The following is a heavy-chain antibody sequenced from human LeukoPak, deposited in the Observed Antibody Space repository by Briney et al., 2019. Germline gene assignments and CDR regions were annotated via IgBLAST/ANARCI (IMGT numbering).Heavy chain of an antibody. CDR2: INPSGGST. Sequence: GASVKVSCKASGYTFTSYYMHWVRQAPGQGLEGMGIINPSGGSTSYAQKFQGRVTMTRDTSTSTVYMELSSLRSEDTAVYYCAILRVVPIGAGYAFDIWGQGTMVTVSS. CDR1: GYTFTSYY. D-gene: IGHD3-3*01. CDR3: AILRVVPIGAGYAFDI. J-gene: IGHJ3*02. V-gene: IGHV1-46*01.